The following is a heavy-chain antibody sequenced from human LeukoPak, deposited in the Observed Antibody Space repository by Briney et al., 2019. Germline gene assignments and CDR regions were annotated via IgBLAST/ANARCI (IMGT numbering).Heavy chain of an antibody. Sequence: SETLSLTCAVSSGSLSGYSWGWIRQPPGKGLEWVGEISHSGITNYNASLMSRVTISLKKSECQFSLMLSSVTAADTAVYYCTRQSGTVTPIDYWSQGTLVTVSS. V-gene: IGHV4-34*01. CDR1: SGSLSGYS. CDR2: ISHSGIT. CDR3: TRQSGTVTPIDY. J-gene: IGHJ4*02. D-gene: IGHD4-17*01.